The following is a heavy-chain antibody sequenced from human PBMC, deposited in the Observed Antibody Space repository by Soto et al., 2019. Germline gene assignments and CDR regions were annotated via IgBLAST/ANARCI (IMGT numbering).Heavy chain of an antibody. CDR3: ARDKDCSSTGCYNYYGMDV. D-gene: IGHD2-2*02. J-gene: IGHJ6*02. CDR2: ISAYNGNT. Sequence: QVQLVQSGAEVKKPGASVKVSCKASGYTFTSYGISWVRQAPGQGLEWMGWISAYNGNTNYAQKLQGRVTMTTDTSTSTAYMELRSLRSDDTAVYYCARDKDCSSTGCYNYYGMDVWGQGTTVTVSS. V-gene: IGHV1-18*01. CDR1: GYTFTSYG.